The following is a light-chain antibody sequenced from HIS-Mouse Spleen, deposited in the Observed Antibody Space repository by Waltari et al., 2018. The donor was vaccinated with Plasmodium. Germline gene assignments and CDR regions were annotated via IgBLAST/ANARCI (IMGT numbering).Light chain of an antibody. Sequence: QSALTQPASVSGSPGQSITISCTGTSSEVGSYNLVSWYQQHTGKAPKLMSYEGSKRPSGVSNPFSCSNSGNTASLTISWLQAEDEAYYYCCSYAGSSTWVFGGGTKLTVL. CDR3: CSYAGSSTWV. V-gene: IGLV2-23*01. CDR1: SSEVGSYNL. CDR2: EGS. J-gene: IGLJ3*02.